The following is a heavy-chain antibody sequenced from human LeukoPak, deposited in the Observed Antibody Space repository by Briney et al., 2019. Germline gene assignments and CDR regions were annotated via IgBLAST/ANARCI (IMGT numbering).Heavy chain of an antibody. V-gene: IGHV3-48*02. Sequence: PGGSLRLSCAASGFTFSSYEINWVRQAPGKGLEWVSYISRDSSTIFYADSVKGRFTISRDNAKSSLYLQMNSLRDEDTAVYYCAKLGVVPAAMGMDVWGQGTTVTVSS. CDR2: ISRDSSTI. CDR1: GFTFSSYE. D-gene: IGHD2-2*01. J-gene: IGHJ6*02. CDR3: AKLGVVPAAMGMDV.